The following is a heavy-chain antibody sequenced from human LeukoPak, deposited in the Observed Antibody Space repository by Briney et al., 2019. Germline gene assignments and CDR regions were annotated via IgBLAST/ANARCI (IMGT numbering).Heavy chain of an antibody. CDR2: IGTAGDT. D-gene: IGHD6-19*01. J-gene: IGHJ4*02. CDR3: VTGAVAGTFY. V-gene: IGHV3-13*04. Sequence: QPGGSLRLSCAASGFTFKTYDMNWLRQTTGRGLEWVSGIGTAGDTYYAGSVKGRFTISRENAKNSLYLQMNSLTAGDTAVYYCVTGAVAGTFYWGQGSLITVSS. CDR1: GFTFKTYD.